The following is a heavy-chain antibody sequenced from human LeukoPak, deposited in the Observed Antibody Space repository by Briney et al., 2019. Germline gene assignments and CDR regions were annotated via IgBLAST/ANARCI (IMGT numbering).Heavy chain of an antibody. CDR2: IYTSGST. Sequence: PSETLSLTCTVSGGSISSYYWSWIRQPAGKGLEWIGRIYTSGSTNYNPSLKSRVTMSVDTSKNQFYLKLSSVTAADTAVYYCARIKWFGSVLHYFDYWGQGTLVTVSS. J-gene: IGHJ4*02. CDR1: GGSISSYY. V-gene: IGHV4-4*07. D-gene: IGHD3-22*01. CDR3: ARIKWFGSVLHYFDY.